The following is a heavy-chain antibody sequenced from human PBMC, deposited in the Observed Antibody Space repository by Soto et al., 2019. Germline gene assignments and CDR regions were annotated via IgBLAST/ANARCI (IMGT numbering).Heavy chain of an antibody. CDR3: ARETPDYYDSSGYFD. D-gene: IGHD3-22*01. CDR2: ISSSGSTI. V-gene: IGHV3-48*03. Sequence: PGGSLRLSCAASGFTFSSYEMNWVRQAPGKGLEWVSYISSSGSTIYYADSVKGRFTISRDNAKNSLYLQMNSLRAEDTAVYYCARETPDYYDSSGYFDWGQGTLVTVSS. CDR1: GFTFSSYE. J-gene: IGHJ4*02.